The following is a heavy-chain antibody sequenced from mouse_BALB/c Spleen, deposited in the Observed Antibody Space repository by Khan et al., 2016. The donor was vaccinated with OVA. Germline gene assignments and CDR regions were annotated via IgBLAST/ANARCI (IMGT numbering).Heavy chain of an antibody. Sequence: QMKLEESGPGLVAPSQNLSITCTVSGFSLSDYDVSWIRQPPGKGLEWLGVIWSGGSTYYNSALKSRLSISKDNSKSQVFLTMSSLQSDDTAMFYCAKGVWSYYYTLDYWGQGTSVTVSS. J-gene: IGHJ4*01. CDR3: AKGVWSYYYTLDY. CDR2: IWSGGST. V-gene: IGHV2-6-5*01. CDR1: GFSLSDYD.